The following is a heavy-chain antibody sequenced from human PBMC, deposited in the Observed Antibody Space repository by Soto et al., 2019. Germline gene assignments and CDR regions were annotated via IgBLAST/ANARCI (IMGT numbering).Heavy chain of an antibody. D-gene: IGHD2-8*01. Sequence: QVQLVQSGAEVKKPGASVKVACKAYGYTFTTSDISWVRRAHGRGLEWMGQISTYNGNTNYPQSLQGRLTMTTDTSTTTAYMELRSLRSDDTAVYYCARDPYHVLMVNAPNLYGMDVWGQGTTVTVSS. J-gene: IGHJ6*02. CDR1: GYTFTTSD. CDR2: ISTYNGNT. V-gene: IGHV1-18*01. CDR3: ARDPYHVLMVNAPNLYGMDV.